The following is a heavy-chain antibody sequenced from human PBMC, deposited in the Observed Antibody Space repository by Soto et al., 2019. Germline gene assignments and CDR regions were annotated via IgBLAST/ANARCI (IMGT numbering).Heavy chain of an antibody. V-gene: IGHV3-23*01. J-gene: IGHJ3*02. D-gene: IGHD3-22*01. CDR1: GFTFSSYA. Sequence: EVQLLESGGGLVQPGGSLRLSCAASGFTFSSYAMSWVRQAPGKGLEWVSAISGSGGSTYYADSVKGRFTISRDNSKNTLYLQMNSLRAEDTAVYYCAKDGAHYYDSSGYLGDAFDIWGQGTMVTVSS. CDR2: ISGSGGST. CDR3: AKDGAHYYDSSGYLGDAFDI.